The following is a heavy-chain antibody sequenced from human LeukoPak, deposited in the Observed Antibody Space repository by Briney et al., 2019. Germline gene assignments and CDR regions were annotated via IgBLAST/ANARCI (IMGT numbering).Heavy chain of an antibody. V-gene: IGHV3-11*04. D-gene: IGHD3-10*01. J-gene: IGHJ5*02. CDR1: GFTFSDYY. CDR3: ARDRFGELEAEFNH. CDR2: ISSSGSTI. Sequence: GGSLRLSCATSGFTFSDYYMSWIRQAPGKGLEWVSYISSSGSTIYYADSVKGRFTISRDNAKNSLYLQMNSLRAEDTAVYYCARDRFGELEAEFNHWGQGTLVTVSS.